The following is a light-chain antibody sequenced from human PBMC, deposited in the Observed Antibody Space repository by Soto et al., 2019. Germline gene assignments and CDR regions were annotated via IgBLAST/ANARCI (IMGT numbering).Light chain of an antibody. V-gene: IGKV3-15*01. J-gene: IGKJ1*01. CDR2: GAS. CDR3: QQASNWPRT. CDR1: QSVSNH. Sequence: EIVMTQSPATLSVSPGESATLSCRASQSVSNHLGWFQHRPGQAPRLLIYGASNRVPGIPARFSGSGSGTEFTLTISGLQSEDFADYYCQQASNWPRTFGQGTKVEIK.